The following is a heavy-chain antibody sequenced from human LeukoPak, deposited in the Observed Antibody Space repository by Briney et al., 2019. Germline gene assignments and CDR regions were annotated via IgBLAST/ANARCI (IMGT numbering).Heavy chain of an antibody. CDR2: ISGSGGST. CDR1: GFTFSSYA. D-gene: IGHD6-13*01. CDR3: AKGAAGDFDY. V-gene: IGHV3-23*01. Sequence: GGSLRVSCAASGFTFSSYAMSWVRQAPGKGVEWVSAISGSGGSTYYADSVKGRFTLSRDNSKNTLYLQMNSLRAEDTAVYYCAKGAAGDFDYWGQGTLVTVSS. J-gene: IGHJ4*02.